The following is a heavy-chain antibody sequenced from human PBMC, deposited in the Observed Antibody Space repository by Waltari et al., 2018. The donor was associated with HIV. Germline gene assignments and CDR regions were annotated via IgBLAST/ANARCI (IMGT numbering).Heavy chain of an antibody. V-gene: IGHV3-74*01. CDR3: APGRGWFDP. D-gene: IGHD3-10*01. CDR2: INSDGGST. Sequence: EVQLVESGGVFVQPGGSLRLSCAAPGFTFSSSWLPWVRQAPGKGLVWVSHINSDGGSTNYADSVKSRFTISRDNAKNTLYLQMNSLRVEDTAVYYCAPGRGWFDPWGQGTLVTVSS. CDR1: GFTFSSSW. J-gene: IGHJ5*02.